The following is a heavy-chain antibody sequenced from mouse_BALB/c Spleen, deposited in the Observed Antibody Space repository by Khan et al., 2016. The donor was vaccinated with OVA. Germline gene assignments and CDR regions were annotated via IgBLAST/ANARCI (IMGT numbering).Heavy chain of an antibody. D-gene: IGHD2-3*01. V-gene: IGHV14-3*02. CDR2: IAPANGNS. Sequence: EVQLQQSGAELVKPGASVKLSCTASGFNIIDTYLHWVKQRPEQGLEWIGRIAPANGNSKYDPKFQGKATIPTDTSSNKSYLQLNSLTSEDSAVYYCARPSYDPRDFEVWGAGTTVTVSS. CDR1: GFNIIDTY. J-gene: IGHJ1*01. CDR3: ARPSYDPRDFEV.